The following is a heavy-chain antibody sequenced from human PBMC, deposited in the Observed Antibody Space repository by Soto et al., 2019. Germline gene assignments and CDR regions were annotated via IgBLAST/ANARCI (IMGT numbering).Heavy chain of an antibody. Sequence: EVQLVESGGGLVKPGGSLRLSCAASGFTFSNAWMNWVRQAPGKGLEWVGRIKSKTDGGTTDYAAPVKGRVTISRADSKNTLYLEMNSLKTEDTAVYYCTTIVGATDDAFDIWGQGTMVTVPS. CDR3: TTIVGATDDAFDI. V-gene: IGHV3-15*07. D-gene: IGHD1-26*01. CDR2: IKSKTDGGTT. J-gene: IGHJ3*02. CDR1: GFTFSNAW.